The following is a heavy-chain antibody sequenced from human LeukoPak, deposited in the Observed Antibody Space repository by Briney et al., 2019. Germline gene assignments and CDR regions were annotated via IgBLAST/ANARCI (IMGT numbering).Heavy chain of an antibody. CDR2: IFSSGIT. J-gene: IGHJ4*02. Sequence: PSETLSLTCTVSGGSISNYYWTWIRQPPGKGLEWIGYIFSSGITNYNPSLKSRVTISVDTSNNQFSLKLTSVTAADTAVYYCARGHYDLNLRGQGTLVTVSS. CDR3: ARGHYDLNL. CDR1: GGSISNYY. D-gene: IGHD3/OR15-3a*01. V-gene: IGHV4-59*08.